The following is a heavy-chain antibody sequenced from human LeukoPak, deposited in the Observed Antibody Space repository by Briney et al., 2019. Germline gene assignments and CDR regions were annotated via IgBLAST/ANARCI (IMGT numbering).Heavy chain of an antibody. CDR3: AREFSGTSIAARFFDS. Sequence: KTSETLSLTCTVSGGSITSYYWTYIRQPAGKGLEWIGRIHTSGSTNYNPSLKSRVTMSVDTSKNQFSLNLSSVTAADTAMYYCAREFSGTSIAARFFDSWGQGTLVTVSS. V-gene: IGHV4-4*07. J-gene: IGHJ4*02. CDR2: IHTSGST. D-gene: IGHD6-6*01. CDR1: GGSITSYY.